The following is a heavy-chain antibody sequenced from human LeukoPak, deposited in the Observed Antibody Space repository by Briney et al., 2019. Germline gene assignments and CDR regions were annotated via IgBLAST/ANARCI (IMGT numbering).Heavy chain of an antibody. CDR1: GGTFSSYA. CDR2: IIPIFGTA. V-gene: IGHV1-69*05. Sequence: SVKVSCKASGGTFSSYAISWVRQAPGQGPEWMGGIIPIFGTANYAQKFQGRVTIITDESTSTAYMELSSLRSEDTAVYYCARGPAGRITMVRGVTTYYYYYMDVWGKGTTVTVSS. CDR3: ARGPAGRITMVRGVTTYYYYYMDV. J-gene: IGHJ6*03. D-gene: IGHD3-10*01.